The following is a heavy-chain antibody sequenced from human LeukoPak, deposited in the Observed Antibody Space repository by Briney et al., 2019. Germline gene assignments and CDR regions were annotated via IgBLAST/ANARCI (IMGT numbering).Heavy chain of an antibody. CDR2: ITGSGGST. CDR1: GFTFSSYA. CDR3: AKAHYYDSSGSYRNNFDY. J-gene: IGHJ4*02. D-gene: IGHD3-22*01. V-gene: IGHV3-23*01. Sequence: PGGSLTLSCAASGFTFSSYAMSWVRQAPGKGLEWVSSITGSGGSTYYADSVKGRFTISRDNSKNTLSLQMNSLRAEDTAVYYCAKAHYYDSSGSYRNNFDYWGQGTLVTVSS.